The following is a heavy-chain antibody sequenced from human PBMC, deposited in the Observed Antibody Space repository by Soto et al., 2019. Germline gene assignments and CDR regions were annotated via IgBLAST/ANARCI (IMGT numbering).Heavy chain of an antibody. V-gene: IGHV1-69*12. J-gene: IGHJ6*02. CDR1: GGTFSSYA. D-gene: IGHD4-17*01. Sequence: QVQLVQSGAEVKKPGSSVKVSRKASGGTFSSYAISWVRQAPGQGLEWMGGIIPIFGTANYAQKFQGRVTITAXASPSXXYMELSSLRSEDTAVYYCARDPLDDYGDYYYGMDVWGQGTTVTVSS. CDR2: IIPIFGTA. CDR3: ARDPLDDYGDYYYGMDV.